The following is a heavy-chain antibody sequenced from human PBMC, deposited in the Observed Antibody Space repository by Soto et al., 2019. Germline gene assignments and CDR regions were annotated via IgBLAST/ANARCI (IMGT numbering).Heavy chain of an antibody. D-gene: IGHD4-17*01. CDR3: ARDGEYGDYFDY. CDR1: GGSISSGGYY. Sequence: SETLSLTCTVSGGSISSGGYYWSWIRQHPGKGLEWIGYIYYSGSTYYNPSLKSRVTISVDTSKNQFSLKLSSVTAADTAVYYCARDGEYGDYFDYWGQGTLVTVSS. V-gene: IGHV4-31*03. CDR2: IYYSGST. J-gene: IGHJ4*02.